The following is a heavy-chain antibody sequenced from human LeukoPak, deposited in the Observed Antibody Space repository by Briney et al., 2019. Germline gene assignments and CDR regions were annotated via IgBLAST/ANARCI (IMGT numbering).Heavy chain of an antibody. CDR2: IFGGGGSA. CDR3: GKTTTGYSSGRYPGWPVDY. Sequence: GGSLRLSCAASGFTFNSYAMYWVRQAPGKGLEWVSGIFGGGGSAHYADSVKGRFTISRDNSKNTVYLQMDSLRVEDTAVYYCGKTTTGYSSGRYPGWPVDYWGQGTLVTVSS. D-gene: IGHD6-19*01. J-gene: IGHJ4*02. V-gene: IGHV3-23*01. CDR1: GFTFNSYA.